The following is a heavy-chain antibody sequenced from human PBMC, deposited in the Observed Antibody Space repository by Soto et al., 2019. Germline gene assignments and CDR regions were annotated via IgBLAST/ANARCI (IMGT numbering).Heavy chain of an antibody. CDR3: ARMPHSYGYGLDY. Sequence: QVQLQESGPGLVKPSQTLSLTCTVSGGSIRTGGYSWNWIRQHPGKGLEWIGFIYFSGNTYYNPSLKSRVTIPVDTSKNQFSLKLSSVTAADSAVYYCARMPHSYGYGLDYWGQGTLVTVSS. V-gene: IGHV4-31*03. J-gene: IGHJ4*02. D-gene: IGHD5-18*01. CDR1: GGSIRTGGYS. CDR2: IYFSGNT.